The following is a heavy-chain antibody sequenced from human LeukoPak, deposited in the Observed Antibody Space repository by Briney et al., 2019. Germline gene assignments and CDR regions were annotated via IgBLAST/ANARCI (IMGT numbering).Heavy chain of an antibody. CDR3: ARDDYGDGFDY. CDR2: ISGSGGST. J-gene: IGHJ4*02. CDR1: GFTFSSYA. D-gene: IGHD4-17*01. Sequence: PGGSLRLSCAASGFTFSSYAMTWVRQAPGKGLERVSTISGSGGSTYYADSVKGRFTISRDNSKNTLYLQMNSLRAEDTAVYYCARDDYGDGFDYWGQGTLVTVSS. V-gene: IGHV3-23*01.